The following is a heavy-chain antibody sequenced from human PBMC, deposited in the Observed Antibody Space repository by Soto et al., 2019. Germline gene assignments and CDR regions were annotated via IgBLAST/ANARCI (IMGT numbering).Heavy chain of an antibody. CDR1: GYTFTSYA. J-gene: IGHJ5*02. CDR2: INAGNGNT. Sequence: ASVKVSCKASGYTFTSYAMHWVRQAPGQRLEWMGWINAGNGNTKYSQRFQGRVTITRDTSASTAYMELSSLRSEDTAVCYCARGPTVTTKDWFDPWGQGTLVTVSS. CDR3: ARGPTVTTKDWFDP. V-gene: IGHV1-3*01. D-gene: IGHD4-4*01.